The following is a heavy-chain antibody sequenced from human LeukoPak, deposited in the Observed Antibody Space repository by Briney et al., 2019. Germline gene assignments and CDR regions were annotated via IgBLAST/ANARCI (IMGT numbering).Heavy chain of an antibody. CDR1: GYTFTSYY. Sequence: ASVTVSCKASGYTFTSYYMHWVRQAPGQGLEWMGIINPSGGSTSYAQKFQGRVTMTRDTSTSTVYMELSSLRSEDTAVYYCARATRVAAAGYNDAFDIWGQGTMVTVSS. J-gene: IGHJ3*02. D-gene: IGHD6-13*01. CDR3: ARATRVAAAGYNDAFDI. CDR2: INPSGGST. V-gene: IGHV1-46*01.